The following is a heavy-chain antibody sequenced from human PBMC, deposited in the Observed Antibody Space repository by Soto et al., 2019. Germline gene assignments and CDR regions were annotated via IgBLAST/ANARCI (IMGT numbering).Heavy chain of an antibody. V-gene: IGHV1-46*03. CDR1: GYTFTSYY. CDR2: INPTGGST. D-gene: IGHD4-17*01. Sequence: QVQLVQSGAEVKKPGASVKVSCKASGYTFTSYYIHWVPQAPGQGLEWMGIINPTGGSTNYAQKLRDRVTVTMDTSTSTVYMELSSLRSEDTAVYYCARGLTTGDFWGQGTLVTVSS. CDR3: ARGLTTGDF. J-gene: IGHJ4*02.